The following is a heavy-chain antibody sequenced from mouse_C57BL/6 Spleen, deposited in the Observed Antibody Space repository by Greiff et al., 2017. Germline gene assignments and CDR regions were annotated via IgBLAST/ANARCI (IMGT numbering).Heavy chain of an antibody. D-gene: IGHD2-4*01. Sequence: VQRVESGPGLVQPSQSLSITCTVSGFSLTSYGVHWVRQSPGKGLEWLGVIWSGGSTDYNAAFISRLSISKDNSKSQVFFKMNSLQADDTAIYYCAYDYGGAMDYWGQGTSVTVSS. CDR1: GFSLTSYG. J-gene: IGHJ4*01. V-gene: IGHV2-2*01. CDR3: AYDYGGAMDY. CDR2: IWSGGST.